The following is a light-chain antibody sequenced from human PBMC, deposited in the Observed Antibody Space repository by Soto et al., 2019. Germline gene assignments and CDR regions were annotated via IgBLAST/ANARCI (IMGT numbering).Light chain of an antibody. V-gene: IGKV3-11*01. CDR3: PQRSNLALTSCQETFT. J-gene: IGKJ3*01. CDR1: QSVSSY. CDR2: DAS. Sequence: SSRERAHLYCRASQSVSSYLAWYQQKSGQAPRLLIYDASNTATGIPARFSGSGSGTDFTLTLCSLEPEDFAVYYSPQRSNLALTSCQETFT.